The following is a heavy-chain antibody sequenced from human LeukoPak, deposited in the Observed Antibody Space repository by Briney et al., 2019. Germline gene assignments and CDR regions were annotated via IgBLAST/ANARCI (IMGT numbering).Heavy chain of an antibody. Sequence: SETLSLTCAVYGGSFSGYYWSWIRQPPGKGLEWIGEINHSGSTNYNPSLKSRVTISVDTSKNQFSLKLSSVTAADTAVYYCARGCDSSGYYFDYWGQGTLVTVSS. D-gene: IGHD3-22*01. J-gene: IGHJ4*02. V-gene: IGHV4-34*01. CDR1: GGSFSGYY. CDR2: INHSGST. CDR3: ARGCDSSGYYFDY.